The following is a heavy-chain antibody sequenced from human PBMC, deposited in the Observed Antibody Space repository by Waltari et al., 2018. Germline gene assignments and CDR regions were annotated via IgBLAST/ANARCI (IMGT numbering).Heavy chain of an antibody. CDR2: ILSNGATT. Sequence: EEQLLESGGALIQPGGSLRLSGAASGFTFTDYAMDWVRQVPGKGLEWVSAILSNGATTYYAASVKGRFTISRDNSKNTLYLQMNSLTAEDTAVYYCAKRTYGPFDSWGHGTLVTVSS. V-gene: IGHV3-23*01. D-gene: IGHD3-10*01. CDR3: AKRTYGPFDS. J-gene: IGHJ4*01. CDR1: GFTFTDYA.